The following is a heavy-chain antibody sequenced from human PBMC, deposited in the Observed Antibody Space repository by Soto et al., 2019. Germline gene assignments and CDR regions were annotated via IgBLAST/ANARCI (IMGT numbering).Heavy chain of an antibody. Sequence: ASVKVSCKASGYTFTGYYMHWVRQAPGQGLEWMGWINPNSGGTNYAQKFQGWVTMTRDTSISTAYMELSRLRSDDTAVYYCARSYYDILTGYYRPYGMDVWGQGTTVTV. CDR2: INPNSGGT. J-gene: IGHJ6*02. CDR1: GYTFTGYY. V-gene: IGHV1-2*04. CDR3: ARSYYDILTGYYRPYGMDV. D-gene: IGHD3-9*01.